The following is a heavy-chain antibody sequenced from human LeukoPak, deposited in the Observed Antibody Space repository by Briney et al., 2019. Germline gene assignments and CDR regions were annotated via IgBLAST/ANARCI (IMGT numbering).Heavy chain of an antibody. CDR3: ARDAHDYVWGSPYYYYYYMDV. D-gene: IGHD3-16*01. J-gene: IGHJ6*03. V-gene: IGHV4-4*07. CDR2: IYTSGST. CDR1: GGSISSYY. Sequence: SETLSLTCTVSGGSISSYYWSWIRQPAGKGLEWIGRIYTSGSTNYNPSLKSRVTMSVDTSKNQFSLKLSSVTAADTAVYYCARDAHDYVWGSPYYYYYYMDVWGKGTTVTVSS.